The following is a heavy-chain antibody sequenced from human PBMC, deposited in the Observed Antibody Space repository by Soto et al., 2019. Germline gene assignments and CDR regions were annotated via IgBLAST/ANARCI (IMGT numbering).Heavy chain of an antibody. V-gene: IGHV1-18*01. Sequence: ASVKVSCKASGYTFINYGISWVRQAPGQGLEWMGWITGYSGNAKYVQSLQDRVTMYTDPSTSTAYMELRSLRYDDTAVYYCARAEKWVTGRTGDSWGQGTLVTVSS. CDR3: ARAEKWVTGRTGDS. D-gene: IGHD1-1*01. J-gene: IGHJ4*02. CDR2: ITGYSGNA. CDR1: GYTFINYG.